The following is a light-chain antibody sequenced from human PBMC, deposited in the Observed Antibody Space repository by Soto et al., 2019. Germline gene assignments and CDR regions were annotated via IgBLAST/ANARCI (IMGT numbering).Light chain of an antibody. CDR1: SSNIGAGYD. CDR3: QSYDSSLSVYV. CDR2: GNI. Sequence: QLVLTQPPSVSGAPGQRVTISCTGSSSNIGAGYDVHWYQQLPGTAPKLLIYGNINRPSGVPDRFSGSKSGTSASLAITGLQAEDEADYYCQSYDSSLSVYVFGTGTKLTVL. J-gene: IGLJ1*01. V-gene: IGLV1-40*01.